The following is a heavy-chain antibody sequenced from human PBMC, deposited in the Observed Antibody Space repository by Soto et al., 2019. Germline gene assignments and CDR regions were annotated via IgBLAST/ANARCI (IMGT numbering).Heavy chain of an antibody. V-gene: IGHV4-39*01. CDR2: IYYSGST. Sequence: PSDTLSRTGTVSGGSISSYYWGWFQQPPGKGLEWIGSIYYSGSTYYNPSLKSRVTISVDTSKNQFSLKLSSVTAADTAVYYCARARGPLYCSSTSCYELNWFDPWGQGTLVTVS. CDR3: ARARGPLYCSSTSCYELNWFDP. J-gene: IGHJ5*02. CDR1: GGSISSYY. D-gene: IGHD2-2*01.